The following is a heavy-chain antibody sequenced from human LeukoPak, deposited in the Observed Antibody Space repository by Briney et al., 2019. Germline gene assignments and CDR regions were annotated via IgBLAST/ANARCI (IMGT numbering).Heavy chain of an antibody. CDR2: IKPDGSDV. V-gene: IGHV3-7*01. J-gene: IGHJ3*02. CDR1: GFTFNIYW. D-gene: IGHD3-3*01. Sequence: GGSLTLSCAASGFTFNIYWMSWVRPAPGRGREWVANIKPDGSDVYYLDSVKGRFTISRDNAQNSLYLQMNTLRVEDTAVYYCAGDRAQYYDDAFDIWAQGTMVTVSS. CDR3: AGDRAQYYDDAFDI.